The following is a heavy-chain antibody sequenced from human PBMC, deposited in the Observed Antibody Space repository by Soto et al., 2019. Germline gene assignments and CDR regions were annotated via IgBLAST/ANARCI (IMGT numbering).Heavy chain of an antibody. Sequence: PGGSLRLSCAASGFTFSSYSMKWVRQAPGKGLEWVSSISSSSSYIYYADSVKGRFTISRDNAKNSLYLQMNSLRAEDTAGYYCARGGDGYNSGGADDAYDIWGQGTMVTVSS. V-gene: IGHV3-21*01. J-gene: IGHJ3*02. CDR2: ISSSSSYI. CDR1: GFTFSSYS. CDR3: ARGGDGYNSGGADDAYDI. D-gene: IGHD5-12*01.